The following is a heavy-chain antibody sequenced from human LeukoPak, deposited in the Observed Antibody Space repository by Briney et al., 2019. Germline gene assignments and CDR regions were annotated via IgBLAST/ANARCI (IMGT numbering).Heavy chain of an antibody. CDR2: IIISSSTV. D-gene: IGHD1-1*01. CDR3: ARGLIHLNYNWNDGGGAFDI. CDR1: GFTFSSYS. J-gene: IGHJ3*02. Sequence: SGGSLRLSCAASGFTFSSYSMNWVRQALRKGLEWVSYIIISSSTVYYADSVKGRFTISRDNAKNSLYLQMNSLRAEDTAVYYCARGLIHLNYNWNDGGGAFDIWGQGTMVTVSS. V-gene: IGHV3-48*01.